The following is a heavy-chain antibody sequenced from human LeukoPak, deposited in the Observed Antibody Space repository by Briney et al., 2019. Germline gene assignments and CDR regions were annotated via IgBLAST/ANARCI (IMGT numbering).Heavy chain of an antibody. D-gene: IGHD3-10*01. J-gene: IGHJ4*02. Sequence: SQTLSLTCTVSGGSISNNNYYWSWIRQPAGKGLEWLGRIYTSDSTNYNPSLKSRVTISVDTSKNQFSLKLSSVTAADTAVYYCARGPWNYYGSGTPFRYWGQGTLVTVSS. CDR1: GGSISNNNYY. CDR2: IYTSDST. CDR3: ARGPWNYYGSGTPFRY. V-gene: IGHV4-61*02.